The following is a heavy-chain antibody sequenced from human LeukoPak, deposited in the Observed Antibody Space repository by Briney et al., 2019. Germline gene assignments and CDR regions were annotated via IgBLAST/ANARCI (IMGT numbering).Heavy chain of an antibody. CDR1: GEFFSGFH. CDR3: ARLRCGSCYPNWIDP. Sequence: SETLSLTCAVYGEFFSGFHWSWIRQSPGKGLEWIGEINHTGDTNYNESLKSRVTISVDTSKNQFSLRLRSVTAADTAIYYCARLRCGSCYPNWIDPWGQGTLVTVSS. CDR2: INHTGDT. J-gene: IGHJ5*02. D-gene: IGHD2-15*01. V-gene: IGHV4-34*01.